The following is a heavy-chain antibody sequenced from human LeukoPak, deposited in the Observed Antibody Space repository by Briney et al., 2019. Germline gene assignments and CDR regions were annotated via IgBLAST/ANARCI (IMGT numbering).Heavy chain of an antibody. CDR3: AKGMVRGVITTTDIDY. CDR1: GFTFSSYA. V-gene: IGHV3-23*01. D-gene: IGHD3-10*01. J-gene: IGHJ4*02. CDR2: ISGSGGST. Sequence: PGGSLRLSCAASGFTFSSYAMSWVRQAPGKGLEWVSAISGSGGSTYYADSVKGRFTISRDNSKNTLYLQMNSLRAEDTAVYYCAKGMVRGVITTTDIDYWGQGTLVTVSS.